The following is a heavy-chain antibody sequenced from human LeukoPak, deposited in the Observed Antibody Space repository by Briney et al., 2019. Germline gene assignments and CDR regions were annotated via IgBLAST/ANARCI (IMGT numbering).Heavy chain of an antibody. Sequence: PSETLSLTCTVSGGSISSGSYYWSWIRQPAGKGLEWIGRIYTSGSTNYNPSLKSRVTISVDTSKNQFSLKLNSVTAADTAVYYCAREANYYGSGSYFEGTFDYWGQGSLVTVSS. J-gene: IGHJ4*02. D-gene: IGHD3-10*01. V-gene: IGHV4-61*02. CDR2: IYTSGST. CDR3: AREANYYGSGSYFEGTFDY. CDR1: GGSISSGSYY.